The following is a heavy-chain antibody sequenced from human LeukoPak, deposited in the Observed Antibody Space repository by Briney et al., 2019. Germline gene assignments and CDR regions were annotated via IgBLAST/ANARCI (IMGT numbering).Heavy chain of an antibody. V-gene: IGHV3-11*04. Sequence: GGSLRLSCAASGFTFSDYYMSWVRQAPGKGLEWISYISPSGTDISYADSVKGRFTISRDNAKNSLYLQMNSLRAEDTAVYYCAELGITMIGGVWGKGTTVTISS. D-gene: IGHD3-10*02. CDR2: ISPSGTDI. CDR3: AELGITMIGGV. CDR1: GFTFSDYY. J-gene: IGHJ6*04.